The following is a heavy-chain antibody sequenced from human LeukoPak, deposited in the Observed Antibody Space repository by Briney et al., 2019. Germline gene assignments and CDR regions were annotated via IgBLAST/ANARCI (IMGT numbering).Heavy chain of an antibody. CDR1: GFTFSSNG. J-gene: IGHJ6*02. CDR2: IYGGGNT. Sequence: GGSLRLSCAASGFTFSSNGMNWVRQAPGKGLEWVSVIYGGGNTYYADSVKGRVAISRDNSKNTVFLQVNRVRAEDTAVYYCARSYSNHLFGMDVWGQGTTVTVSS. D-gene: IGHD4-11*01. V-gene: IGHV3-66*01. CDR3: ARSYSNHLFGMDV.